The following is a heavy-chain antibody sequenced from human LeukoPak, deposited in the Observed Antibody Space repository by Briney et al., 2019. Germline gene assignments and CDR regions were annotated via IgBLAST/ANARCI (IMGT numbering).Heavy chain of an antibody. CDR2: IYYSGST. V-gene: IGHV4-59*01. Sequence: SDTLSLTCNVSGGSFSSYYWSWVRQPPGKGLEWIGYIYYSGSTTDNPSLKSRVTISVDTSKSRFSLKLSSVTAADTAVYYCAREDSSGRHNAFDIWGQGTMVTVSS. D-gene: IGHD6-19*01. CDR3: AREDSSGRHNAFDI. CDR1: GGSFSSYY. J-gene: IGHJ3*02.